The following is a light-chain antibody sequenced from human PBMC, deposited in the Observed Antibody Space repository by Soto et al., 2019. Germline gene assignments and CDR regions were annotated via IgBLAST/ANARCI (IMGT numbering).Light chain of an antibody. CDR3: QHYNIYPLT. CDR2: AAS. V-gene: IGKV1D-16*01. J-gene: IGKJ4*01. CDR1: QDITSY. Sequence: DVQMTQSPSSMSASVGDRVTIICRASQDITSYLAWYQQKPGNAPKSLSYAASSFQTGVPSRFSGSESGTDFTLTINILQPEDSATYYCQHYNIYPLTFGGGTKVEIK.